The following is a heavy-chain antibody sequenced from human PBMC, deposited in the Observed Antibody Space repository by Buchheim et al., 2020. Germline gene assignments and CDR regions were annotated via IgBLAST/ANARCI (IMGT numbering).Heavy chain of an antibody. J-gene: IGHJ6*02. CDR3: AKDPSSGWYWGYYYGMDV. CDR2: ISGSGGST. D-gene: IGHD6-19*01. CDR1: GFTFSSYA. Sequence: EVQLLESGGGLVQPGGSLRLSCAASGFTFSSYAMSWVRQAPGKGLEWVSAISGSGGSTYYADSVKGRFTISRDTSKNTLYLQMNSLRAEDTAVYYCAKDPSSGWYWGYYYGMDVWGQGTT. V-gene: IGHV3-23*01.